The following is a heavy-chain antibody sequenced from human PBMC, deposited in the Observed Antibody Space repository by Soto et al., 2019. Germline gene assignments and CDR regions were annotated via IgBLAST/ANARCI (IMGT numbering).Heavy chain of an antibody. V-gene: IGHV4-59*01. D-gene: IGHD5-12*01. Sequence: QVQLQVSGPGLVKPSATLSLSCIVSTGSTNSFYWSWIRQPPGKGLQWLGYFFYTGSTNHNPSLKSRVTLSLDMSSNQFSLRLSSVTAADTAMYYCARSRDGYNLNPIDQWGQGLLVTVSS. CDR3: ARSRDGYNLNPIDQ. J-gene: IGHJ4*02. CDR1: TGSTNSFY. CDR2: FFYTGST.